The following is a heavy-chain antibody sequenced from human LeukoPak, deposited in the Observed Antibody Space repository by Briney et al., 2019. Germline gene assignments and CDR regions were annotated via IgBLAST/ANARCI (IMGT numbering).Heavy chain of an antibody. V-gene: IGHV4-34*01. D-gene: IGHD3-10*01. CDR2: IYYSGST. CDR1: GGSFSGYY. J-gene: IGHJ5*02. Sequence: SETLSLTCAVYGGSFSGYYWSWIRQPPGKGLEWIGSIYYSGSTYYNPSLKSRVTISVDTSKNQFSLKLSSVTAADTAVYYCARQMGELLWFGELSYHWFDPWGQGTLVTVSS. CDR3: ARQMGELLWFGELSYHWFDP.